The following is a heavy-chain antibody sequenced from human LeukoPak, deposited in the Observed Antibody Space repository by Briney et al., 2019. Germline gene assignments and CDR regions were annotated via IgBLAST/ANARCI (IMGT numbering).Heavy chain of an antibody. D-gene: IGHD2-8*01. Sequence: GGSLRLSCAASGFTFSSYAMHWVRQAPGKGLEWVAVISYDGSNKYYADSVKGRFTISRHNSKNTLYLQMNSLRAEDTAVYYCAREGYLYLFDYWGQGTLVTVSS. CDR2: ISYDGSNK. V-gene: IGHV3-30*04. J-gene: IGHJ4*02. CDR3: AREGYLYLFDY. CDR1: GFTFSSYA.